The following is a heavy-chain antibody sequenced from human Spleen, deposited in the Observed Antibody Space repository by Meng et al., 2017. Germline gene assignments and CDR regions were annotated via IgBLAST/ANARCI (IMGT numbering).Heavy chain of an antibody. V-gene: IGHV3-30*01. J-gene: IGHJ6*02. CDR1: GFTFSSYA. CDR2: ISYDGSNK. CDR3: ARQSIAAAGYYYYYGMDV. D-gene: IGHD6-13*01. Sequence: GGSLRLSCAASGFTFSSYAMHWVRQAPGKGLEWVAVISYDGSNKYYADSVKGRFTISRDNSKNTLYLQMNSLRAEDTAVYYCARQSIAAAGYYYYYGMDVWGQGTMVTVSS.